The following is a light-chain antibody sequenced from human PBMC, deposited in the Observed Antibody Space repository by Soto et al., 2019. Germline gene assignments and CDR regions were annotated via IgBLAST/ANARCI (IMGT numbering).Light chain of an antibody. Sequence: QSALTQPPSASGSPGQSVTISCTGTSSDVGGYNYVSWYQHHPGKAPKLMIYEVSKRPSGVPDRFSGSKSGNTASLTVSGLQAEDEADYYCISYAGSKNLVFGGGTKLTVL. V-gene: IGLV2-8*01. CDR3: ISYAGSKNLV. CDR1: SSDVGGYNY. CDR2: EVS. J-gene: IGLJ2*01.